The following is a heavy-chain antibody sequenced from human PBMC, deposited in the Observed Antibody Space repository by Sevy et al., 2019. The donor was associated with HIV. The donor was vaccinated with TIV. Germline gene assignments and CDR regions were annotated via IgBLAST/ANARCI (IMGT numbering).Heavy chain of an antibody. Sequence: GGSLRLSCAASGFTFSNAWMNWVRQAPGKGLEWVGRIKSKTDGGTTDYAAPVKGRFTISRDDSKNTLYLQMNSLKTEETAVYYCTTTYYDILTGYYRYYYCYGMDVWGQGTTVTVSS. J-gene: IGHJ6*02. D-gene: IGHD3-9*01. CDR1: GFTFSNAW. CDR3: TTTYYDILTGYYRYYYCYGMDV. CDR2: IKSKTDGGTT. V-gene: IGHV3-15*07.